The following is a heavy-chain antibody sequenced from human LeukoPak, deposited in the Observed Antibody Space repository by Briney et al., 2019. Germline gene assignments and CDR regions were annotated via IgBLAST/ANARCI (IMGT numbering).Heavy chain of an antibody. CDR3: AKDPLYSSSFVFSMDV. J-gene: IGHJ6*03. CDR2: ISGSGGST. CDR1: GFTFSSYG. V-gene: IGHV3-23*01. D-gene: IGHD6-6*01. Sequence: LPGGSLRLSCAASGFTFSSYGMSWVRQAPGKGLEWVSAISGSGGSTYYADSVKGRLTISRDNSKNTLYLQMNSLRAEDTAVYYCAKDPLYSSSFVFSMDVWGKGTTVTVSS.